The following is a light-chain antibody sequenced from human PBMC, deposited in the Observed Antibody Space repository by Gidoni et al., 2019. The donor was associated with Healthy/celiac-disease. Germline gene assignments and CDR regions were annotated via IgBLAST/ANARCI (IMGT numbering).Light chain of an antibody. J-gene: IGKJ3*01. Sequence: DIVMTQSPLSLPVTPGEPASISCRSSQSRLHSNGYNYLDWYLQQPGQSPPLLIYLGSNRASGVPDRFSGSGSGTDFTLKISRVEAADVGVSYCIQALQTPPFTFGPGTKVDIK. CDR1: QSRLHSNGYNY. CDR3: IQALQTPPFT. V-gene: IGKV2-28*01. CDR2: LGS.